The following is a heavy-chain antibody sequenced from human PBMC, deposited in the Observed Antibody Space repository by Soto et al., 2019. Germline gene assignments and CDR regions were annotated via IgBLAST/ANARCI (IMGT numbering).Heavy chain of an antibody. V-gene: IGHV4-59*12. CDR2: IYYSGST. D-gene: IGHD3-22*01. CDR1: GGSISSYY. Sequence: SETLSLTCTVSGGSISSYYWSWIRQPPGKGLEWIGYIYYSGSTNYNPSLKSRVTISVDRSKNQFSLKLSSVTTADTAVYYCAGSGYYPNYFAYWGQGTLVTVSS. J-gene: IGHJ4*02. CDR3: AGSGYYPNYFAY.